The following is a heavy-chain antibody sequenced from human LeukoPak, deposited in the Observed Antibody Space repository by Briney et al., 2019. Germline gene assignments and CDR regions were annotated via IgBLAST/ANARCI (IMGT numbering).Heavy chain of an antibody. D-gene: IGHD7-27*01. CDR1: GFTFSSYA. Sequence: PGGSLRLSCAASGFTFSSYAMSWVRQAPGKGLEWVSAISGSGGSTYYADSVKGRFTISRDNSKNTLSLQMNILRVDDTAVYYCVRALLGTSDYWGQGTLVTVSS. J-gene: IGHJ4*02. CDR2: ISGSGGST. V-gene: IGHV3-23*01. CDR3: VRALLGTSDY.